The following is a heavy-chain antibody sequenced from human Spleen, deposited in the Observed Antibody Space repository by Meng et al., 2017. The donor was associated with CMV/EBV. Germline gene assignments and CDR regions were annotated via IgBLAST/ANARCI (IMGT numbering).Heavy chain of an antibody. CDR2: ISGSGGST. Sequence: EGSLRLSCAASGFTFSSYAMNWVRQAPGKGLEWVSVISGSGGSTYYADSVKGRFTISRDNSKNTLYLQTNSLRAEDTAVYYCAKSIVGVVAASYFDYWGQGTVVTVSS. CDR1: GFTFSSYA. V-gene: IGHV3-23*01. CDR3: AKSIVGVVAASYFDY. J-gene: IGHJ4*02. D-gene: IGHD2-15*01.